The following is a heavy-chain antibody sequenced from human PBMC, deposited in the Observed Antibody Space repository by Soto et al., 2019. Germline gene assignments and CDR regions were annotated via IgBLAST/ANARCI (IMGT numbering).Heavy chain of an antibody. CDR2: IRFDGSNI. CDR1: AVTFSGFG. Sequence: GGSLRLSCAASAVTFSGFGMHWVRQAPGKGLEWVAVIRFDGSNIYYADSVKGRFTISRDNPKNMLYLQMNSLRAEDTAVYYCARDGEETTATLIYFVSGGEGPLITVS. J-gene: IGHJ4*02. V-gene: IGHV3-33*01. D-gene: IGHD1-1*01. CDR3: ARDGEETTATLIYFVS.